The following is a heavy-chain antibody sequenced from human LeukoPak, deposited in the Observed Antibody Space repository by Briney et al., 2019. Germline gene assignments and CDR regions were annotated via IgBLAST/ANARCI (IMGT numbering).Heavy chain of an antibody. CDR3: ARSTGPGGYFDF. D-gene: IGHD3-16*01. V-gene: IGHV1-3*04. Sequence: AASVKVSCKASGYTFISKGIHWVRQAPGQRLEWMAWINTDNSNTKRSQTLLGRATITRDTSATTAYMELSSLRFEDTAVYYCARSTGPGGYFDFWGQGTLVTVSS. CDR2: INTDNSNT. CDR1: GYTFISKG. J-gene: IGHJ4*02.